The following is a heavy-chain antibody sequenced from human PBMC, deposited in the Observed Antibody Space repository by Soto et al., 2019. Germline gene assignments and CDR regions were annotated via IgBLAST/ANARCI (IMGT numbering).Heavy chain of an antibody. D-gene: IGHD3-22*01. CDR1: GFSLSTSGMC. CDR3: ARTQIEGSGYYPPDY. J-gene: IGHJ4*02. CDR2: IDWDDDK. Sequence: SGPTLVNPTQTLTLTCTFSGFSLSTSGMCVSWIRQPPGKALEWLALIDWDDDKYYSTSQKTRLTISKDTSKNQVVLTMTNMDPVDTATYYCARTQIEGSGYYPPDYWGQGTLVTVSS. V-gene: IGHV2-70*01.